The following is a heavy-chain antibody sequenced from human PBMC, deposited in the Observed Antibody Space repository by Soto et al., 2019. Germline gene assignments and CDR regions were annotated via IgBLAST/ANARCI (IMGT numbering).Heavy chain of an antibody. V-gene: IGHV4-39*01. Sequence: PSETLSLTCTVSGGSISSSSYYWGWIRQPPGKGLEWIGSIYYSGSTYYNPSLKSRVTISVDTSKNQFSLKLSSVTAADTAVYYCAINDYYDFWSGYFGNYYYGMDVWGQGTTVT. J-gene: IGHJ6*02. CDR2: IYYSGST. D-gene: IGHD3-3*01. CDR1: GGSISSSSYY. CDR3: AINDYYDFWSGYFGNYYYGMDV.